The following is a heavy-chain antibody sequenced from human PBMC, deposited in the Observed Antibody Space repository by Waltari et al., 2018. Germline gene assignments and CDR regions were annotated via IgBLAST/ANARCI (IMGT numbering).Heavy chain of an antibody. D-gene: IGHD6-19*01. V-gene: IGHV4-61*09. Sequence: QVQLQESGPGLVKPSQTLSLPCPVSGGSISSGSYYWRWIRQPAGKGLEWIGYIYTSGSTNYNPSLKSRVTISVDTSKNQFSLKLSSVTAADTAVYYCARQIAVAGTPYFDYWGQGTLVTVSS. CDR2: IYTSGST. CDR1: GGSISSGSYY. J-gene: IGHJ4*02. CDR3: ARQIAVAGTPYFDY.